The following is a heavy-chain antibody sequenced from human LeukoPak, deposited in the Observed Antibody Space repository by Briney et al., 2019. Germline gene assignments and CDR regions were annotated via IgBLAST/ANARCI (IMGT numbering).Heavy chain of an antibody. Sequence: ASVKVSXKASGYTFTGYYMHWVRQAPGQGLEWMGWMNPNSGYTGYAQKFQGRVTMTRNTSISTAYMELISLRSEDTAVYYCARTPSSSGLVWFDYWGQGTLVAVSS. V-gene: IGHV1-8*02. J-gene: IGHJ4*02. CDR2: MNPNSGYT. CDR3: ARTPSSSGLVWFDY. CDR1: GYTFTGYY. D-gene: IGHD6-19*01.